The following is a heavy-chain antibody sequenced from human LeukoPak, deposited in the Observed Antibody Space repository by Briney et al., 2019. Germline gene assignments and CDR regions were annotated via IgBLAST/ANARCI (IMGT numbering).Heavy chain of an antibody. CDR1: GYSISSGYY. CDR2: IYHSGST. V-gene: IGHV4-38-2*02. CDR3: ARATYYYDSSGYHSWFDS. Sequence: SETLSLTCTVSGYSISSGYYWGWIRQPPGKGLEWIGSIYHSGSTYYNPSLKSRVTISVDTSKNQFSLKLSAVTAADTALYYCARATYYYDSSGYHSWFDSWGQGTLVTVSS. D-gene: IGHD3-22*01. J-gene: IGHJ5*01.